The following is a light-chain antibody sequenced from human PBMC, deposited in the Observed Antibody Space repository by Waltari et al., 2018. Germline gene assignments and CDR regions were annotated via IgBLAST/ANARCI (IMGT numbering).Light chain of an antibody. CDR1: SSDVGGYNY. CDR2: EVS. CDR3: SSYTSSSTHYV. V-gene: IGLV2-14*01. J-gene: IGLJ1*01. Sequence: QSALTQPASVSGSPGQSITISFTGTSSDVGGYNYVSWYQQHPGKAPKPMIYEVSNRPSGVSNRFSGSKSGNTASLTISGLQAEDEAHYYCSSYTSSSTHYVFGTGTKVTVL.